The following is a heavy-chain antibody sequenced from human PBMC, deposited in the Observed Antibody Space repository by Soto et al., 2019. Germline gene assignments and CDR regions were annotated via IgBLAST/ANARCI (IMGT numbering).Heavy chain of an antibody. D-gene: IGHD3-16*01. CDR1: CGSISSGDYY. V-gene: IGHV4-30-4*01. J-gene: IGHJ4*02. CDR2: VYYSGST. Sequence: SETLSLTCTVSCGSISSGDYYWSWIRQPPGKGLEWIGYVYYSGSTYYNPSLKSRVTISVDTSKNQFSLKLSSVTAADTAVYYCAREEMGPTEVFDYWGQGTLVTVSS. CDR3: AREEMGPTEVFDY.